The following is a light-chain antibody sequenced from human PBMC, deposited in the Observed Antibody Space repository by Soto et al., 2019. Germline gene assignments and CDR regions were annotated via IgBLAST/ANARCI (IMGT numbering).Light chain of an antibody. Sequence: ILMTQSPATVSVSPGESATLSCRASQNIYYNVAWYQQRPGQAPRLRIYRASTRAPGVPARFSGSGSGTEFTLTISSLQPEDFTVYSCLQYHNLWAFGQGTKVEI. J-gene: IGKJ1*01. CDR3: LQYHNLWA. CDR1: QNIYYN. V-gene: IGKV3-15*01. CDR2: RAS.